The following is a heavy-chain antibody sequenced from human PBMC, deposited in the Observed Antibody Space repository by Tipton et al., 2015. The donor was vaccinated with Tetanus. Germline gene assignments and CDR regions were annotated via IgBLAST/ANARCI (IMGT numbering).Heavy chain of an antibody. CDR3: EAQRTSEDF. Sequence: SLRLSCAASGFTFSNFAMNWLRQTPLRGLEWVSGISGSGDDTHYADSVQGRFTISRDNAMNTIYLQMNSLRAEDTALYYCEAQRTSEDFWGQGTLVTASS. J-gene: IGHJ4*02. V-gene: IGHV3-23*01. D-gene: IGHD1-14*01. CDR1: GFTFSNFA. CDR2: ISGSGDDT.